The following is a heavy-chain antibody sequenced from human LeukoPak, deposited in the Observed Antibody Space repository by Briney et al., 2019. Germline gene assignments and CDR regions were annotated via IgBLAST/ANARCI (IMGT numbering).Heavy chain of an antibody. D-gene: IGHD3-22*01. Sequence: GESLKISCKASGYSFISYWIGWVRQMPGKGLEWMGIIYPGDSNTRYSPSFQGQVNISVDKSISTAFLQWSSLKASDTAIYYCARHGTGSSSDYDFWGQGTLGTVSS. J-gene: IGHJ4*02. V-gene: IGHV5-51*01. CDR1: GYSFISYW. CDR2: IYPGDSNT. CDR3: ARHGTGSSSDYDF.